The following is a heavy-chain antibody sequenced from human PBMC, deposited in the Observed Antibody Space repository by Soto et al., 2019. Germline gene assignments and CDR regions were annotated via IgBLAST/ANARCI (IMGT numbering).Heavy chain of an antibody. D-gene: IGHD6-13*01. CDR2: FYYSGST. V-gene: IGHV4-59*01. Sequence: SETLSLTCTASGGSISSYYWSWIRQPPGKGLEWNGYFYYSGSTNYNPSLKSRVTISVDTSKNQFSLKLSFVTAADTAVYYCARSGCEVRTAAGTDTYYYYYGMDVWGQGTTVTVSS. CDR1: GGSISSYY. CDR3: ARSGCEVRTAAGTDTYYYYYGMDV. J-gene: IGHJ6*02.